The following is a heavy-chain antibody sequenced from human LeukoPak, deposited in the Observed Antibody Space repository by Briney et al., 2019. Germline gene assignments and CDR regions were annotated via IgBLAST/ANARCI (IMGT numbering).Heavy chain of an antibody. CDR3: AREDTALVIAY. Sequence: PGRPLRLSCVASGFTFSSYGMHWVRQAPGKGLEWVAIMWYDGSNKYYTDSVKGRFTISRDNSKNTLYLQMNSLRVEDTAVYYCAREDTALVIAYWGQGTLVTVSS. CDR2: MWYDGSNK. J-gene: IGHJ4*02. V-gene: IGHV3-33*01. D-gene: IGHD5-18*01. CDR1: GFTFSSYG.